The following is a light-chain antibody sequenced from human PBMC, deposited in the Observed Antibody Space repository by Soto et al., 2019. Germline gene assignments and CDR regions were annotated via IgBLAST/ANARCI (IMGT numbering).Light chain of an antibody. J-gene: IGKJ3*01. CDR1: QSISTW. Sequence: DIPMAQSPSTLSASVGDRVSITCRARQSISTWLAWYQQKPGKAPKVLIYDASTLASGVPSRFSGSGSGTEFTLTISSLQPDDFATYYCQQYNYFFGPGTKVDIK. CDR3: QQYNYF. CDR2: DAS. V-gene: IGKV1-5*01.